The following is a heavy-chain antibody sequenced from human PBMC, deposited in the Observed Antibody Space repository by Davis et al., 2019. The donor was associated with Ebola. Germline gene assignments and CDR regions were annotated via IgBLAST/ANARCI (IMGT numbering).Heavy chain of an antibody. Sequence: ESLKIPCAAPRFPFRSYWMHWVRQAPGKGLVWVSRINPDGSFTDYADSVKGRFRISRDSTSNTLYLQMNGLRAEDTAVYYCARSSYQPDYWGQGTLVTVSS. J-gene: IGHJ4*02. CDR3: ARSSYQPDY. D-gene: IGHD2-2*01. V-gene: IGHV3-74*01. CDR1: RFPFRSYW. CDR2: INPDGSFT.